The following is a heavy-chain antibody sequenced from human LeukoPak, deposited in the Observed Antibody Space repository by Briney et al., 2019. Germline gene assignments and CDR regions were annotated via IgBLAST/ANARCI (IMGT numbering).Heavy chain of an antibody. CDR2: ISSSGSTI. Sequence: PGGSLRLSCAASGFTFSSYEMNWVRQAPGKGLEWVSYISSSGSTIYYADSVKGRFTISRDNAKNSPYLQMNSLRAEDTAVYYCARDEIRYYYGMDVWGQGTTVTVSS. D-gene: IGHD3-3*02. CDR1: GFTFSSYE. CDR3: ARDEIRYYYGMDV. V-gene: IGHV3-48*03. J-gene: IGHJ6*02.